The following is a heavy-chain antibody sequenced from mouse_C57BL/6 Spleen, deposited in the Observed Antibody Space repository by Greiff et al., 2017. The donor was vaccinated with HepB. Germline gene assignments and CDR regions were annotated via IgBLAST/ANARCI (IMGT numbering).Heavy chain of an antibody. Sequence: VHVKQSGAELVRPGASVKLSCTASGFNIKDDYMHWVKQRPEQGLEWIGWIDPENGDTEYASKFQGKATITADTSSNTAYLQLSSLTSEDTAVYYCTTEGDSSGYGFAYWGQGTLVTVSA. CDR3: TTEGDSSGYGFAY. J-gene: IGHJ3*01. V-gene: IGHV14-4*01. D-gene: IGHD3-2*02. CDR2: IDPENGDT. CDR1: GFNIKDDY.